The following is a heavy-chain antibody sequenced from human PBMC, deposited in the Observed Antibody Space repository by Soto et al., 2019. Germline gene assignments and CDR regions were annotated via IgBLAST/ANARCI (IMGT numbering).Heavy chain of an antibody. V-gene: IGHV3-11*01. D-gene: IGHD6-6*01. CDR2: ISSSGSTM. CDR3: ARDTEYSSSSSSDY. CDR1: GFTFSDYY. J-gene: IGHJ4*02. Sequence: GGSLRLSCAASGFTFSDYYMSWIRQAPGKGLEWVSYISSSGSTMYYADSVKGRLTISRDNAKNSLYLQMNSLRAEDTAVYYCARDTEYSSSSSSDYWGQGTLVTVSS.